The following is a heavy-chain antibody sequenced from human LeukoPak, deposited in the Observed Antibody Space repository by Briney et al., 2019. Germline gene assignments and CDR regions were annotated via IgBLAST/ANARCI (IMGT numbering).Heavy chain of an antibody. V-gene: IGHV3-7*01. CDR1: GFMFSNHW. J-gene: IGHJ4*02. CDR2: IKQDGSKQ. Sequence: GGSLRLSCAASGFMFSNHWMTWVRQAPGKGLEWVANIKQDGSKQYYVNSVKGRFTISRDNAKNSLYLQINSLRVEDTAVYYCARGVIVAPGTDYWGQGTLVIVSS. CDR3: ARGVIVAPGTDY. D-gene: IGHD6-13*01.